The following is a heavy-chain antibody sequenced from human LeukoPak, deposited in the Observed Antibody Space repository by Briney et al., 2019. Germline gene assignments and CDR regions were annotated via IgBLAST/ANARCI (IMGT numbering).Heavy chain of an antibody. D-gene: IGHD6-19*01. CDR2: ISSSSSYV. CDR1: GFTFSSYS. Sequence: GGSLRLSCAASGFTFSSYSMNWVRQAPGKGLEWVSSISSSSSYVYYADSVKGRFTISRDNAKNSLYLQMNSLRAEDTAVYYCARDGPGIAVAGTDYWGQGTLVTVPS. CDR3: ARDGPGIAVAGTDY. J-gene: IGHJ4*02. V-gene: IGHV3-21*01.